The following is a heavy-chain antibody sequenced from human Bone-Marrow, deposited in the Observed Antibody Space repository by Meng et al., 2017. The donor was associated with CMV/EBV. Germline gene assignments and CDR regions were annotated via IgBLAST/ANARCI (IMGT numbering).Heavy chain of an antibody. Sequence: SETLSLTCTVSGGSISSYYWSWIRQPPGKGLEWIGYIYYSGSTNYNPSLKSRVTISVDTSKNQFSLKLSSVTAADTAVYYCARIPHYGSFGYFDYWGQGTRVTVSS. J-gene: IGHJ4*02. CDR2: IYYSGST. CDR3: ARIPHYGSFGYFDY. D-gene: IGHD3-10*01. CDR1: GGSISSYY. V-gene: IGHV4-59*01.